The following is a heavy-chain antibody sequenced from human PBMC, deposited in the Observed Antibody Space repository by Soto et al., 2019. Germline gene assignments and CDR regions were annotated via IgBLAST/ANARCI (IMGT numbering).Heavy chain of an antibody. J-gene: IGHJ4*02. CDR2: INAGNGNT. V-gene: IGHV1-3*01. CDR3: ARARKQEYYYDY. Sequence: ASVKVSCKASGYTFTSYAMHWVRQAPGQRLEWMGWINAGNGNTKYSQKFQGRVTITRDTSASTAYMELSSLRSEDTAVYYCARARKQEYYYDYWGQGTLVTVS. CDR1: GYTFTSYA.